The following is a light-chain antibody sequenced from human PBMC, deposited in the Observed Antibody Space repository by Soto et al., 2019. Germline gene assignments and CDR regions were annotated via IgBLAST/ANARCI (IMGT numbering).Light chain of an antibody. Sequence: DIQMTQSPSSLSASVGDRVTITCRASQSISSYLNWYQQKPGKAPKLLIYTASSLQSGVTSRFSGSGSGTDFTLTITSRQPEDVATYYCEQSYNTPVTFGPGTKVDIK. J-gene: IGKJ3*01. CDR3: EQSYNTPVT. CDR2: TAS. CDR1: QSISSY. V-gene: IGKV1-39*01.